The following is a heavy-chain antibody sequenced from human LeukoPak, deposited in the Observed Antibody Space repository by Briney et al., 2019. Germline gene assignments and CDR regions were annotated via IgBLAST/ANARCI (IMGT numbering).Heavy chain of an antibody. CDR2: IYYSGST. J-gene: IGHJ6*03. D-gene: IGHD4-11*01. CDR3: ARGRQSYSNSVYYYYYYMDV. V-gene: IGHV4-59*12. CDR1: GGSISSYY. Sequence: PSETLSLTCTVSGGSISSYYWSWIRQPPGRGLEWIGYIYYSGSTNYNPSLKSRVTISVDTSKNQFSLKLSSVTAADTAVYYCARGRQSYSNSVYYYYYYMDVWGKGTTVTVSS.